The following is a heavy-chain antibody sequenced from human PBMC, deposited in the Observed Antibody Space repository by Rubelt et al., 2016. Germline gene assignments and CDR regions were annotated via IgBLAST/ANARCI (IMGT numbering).Heavy chain of an antibody. CDR1: GFIIDDYG. J-gene: IGHJ4*02. V-gene: IGHV3-30*18. CDR2: LSYDGNDE. Sequence: QVQLVESGGGVVQPGRSLRLSCAASGFIIDDYGMHWVRQAPGKGLEWVAFLSYDGNDEYSVDSVKGRFTVPREYTKNTLDLQMNSRRLEDTAVYYCAKGVIVGATELDSWGQGTLVTVSS. CDR3: AKGVIVGATELDS. D-gene: IGHD1-26*01.